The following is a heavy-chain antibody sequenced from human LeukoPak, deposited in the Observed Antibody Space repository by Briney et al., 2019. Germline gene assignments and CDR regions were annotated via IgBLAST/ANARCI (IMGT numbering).Heavy chain of an antibody. D-gene: IGHD1-26*01. J-gene: IGHJ4*02. CDR2: IYTSGST. CDR3: ASSEWELRGMAIDY. V-gene: IGHV4-61*02. Sequence: SETLSLTCTVSGDSTSSGNYYWSWIRQPAGKGLEWIGRIYTSGSTNYNPSLKSRVTISVDTSKNQFSLKVTSVTAADTAVYYCASSEWELRGMAIDYWGQGTLVTVSS. CDR1: GDSTSSGNYY.